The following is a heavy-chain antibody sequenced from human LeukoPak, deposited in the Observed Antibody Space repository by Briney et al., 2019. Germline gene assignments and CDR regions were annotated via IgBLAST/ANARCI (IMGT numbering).Heavy chain of an antibody. J-gene: IGHJ4*02. CDR1: GYTFTRYD. CDR3: ARGQYYGSGSYYGY. Sequence: ASLKVSCKASGYTFTRYDINWVRQATGQGLEWMGWMNPNSGNTGYAQKFQGRVTMTRNTSISTAYMELSSLRSEDTAVYYCARGQYYGSGSYYGYWGQGTLVTVSS. V-gene: IGHV1-8*01. D-gene: IGHD3-10*01. CDR2: MNPNSGNT.